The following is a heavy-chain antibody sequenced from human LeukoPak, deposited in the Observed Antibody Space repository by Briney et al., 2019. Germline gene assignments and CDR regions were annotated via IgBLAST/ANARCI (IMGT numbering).Heavy chain of an antibody. CDR3: ARSGRGGAFDI. V-gene: IGHV3-21*01. Sequence: GGSLRLSCAASRFTFSSYSMNWVRQAPGKGLEWVSSISSSGSYIYHADSVKGRFTISRDNAKNTLYLQMNSPRADDTAVYYCARSGRGGAFDIWGQGTMVTVSS. J-gene: IGHJ3*02. CDR1: RFTFSSYS. D-gene: IGHD1-26*01. CDR2: ISSSGSYI.